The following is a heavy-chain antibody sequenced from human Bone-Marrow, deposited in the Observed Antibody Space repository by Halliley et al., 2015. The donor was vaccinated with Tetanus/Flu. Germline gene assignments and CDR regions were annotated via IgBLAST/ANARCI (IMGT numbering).Heavy chain of an antibody. J-gene: IGHJ5*02. D-gene: IGHD4-4*01. V-gene: IGHV4-59*01. Sequence: TLSLTCTVSGGSISTYDWSWIRQPPGKELEWIGNIYYSGNTNYNPSLKSRVTISVDASKNQFSLKLSSVTAADTAVYFCARERGNDDYSFGFDPWGQGTLVTVSS. CDR1: GGSISTYD. CDR3: ARERGNDDYSFGFDP. CDR2: IYYSGNT.